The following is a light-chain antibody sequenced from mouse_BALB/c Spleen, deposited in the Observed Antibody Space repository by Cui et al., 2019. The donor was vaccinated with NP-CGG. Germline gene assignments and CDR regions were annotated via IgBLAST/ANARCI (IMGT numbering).Light chain of an antibody. CDR3: ALWYSNHWV. Sequence: QAVLFQDSALTTSPGETVTLTCRSSTGAVTTSNYANWVQEKPDHLFAGLIGGTNNRAPGVPARFSGSLIGDKAALTITGAQTEDEAIYFCALWYSNHWVFGGGTKLTVL. CDR2: GTN. J-gene: IGLJ1*01. CDR1: TGAVTTSNY. V-gene: IGLV1*01.